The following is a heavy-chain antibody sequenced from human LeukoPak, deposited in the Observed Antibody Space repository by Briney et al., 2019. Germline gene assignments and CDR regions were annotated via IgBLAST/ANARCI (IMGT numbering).Heavy chain of an antibody. D-gene: IGHD5-18*01. Sequence: GGSLRLSCAASGFSVSSNYMSWVRQAPGKGLEWVSVIYSCGSTYYADSVKGRFTISRHNSKNTFYLQMDSLRAEDAAVYYCAKEAYRYGYFDYWGQGALVTVSS. J-gene: IGHJ4*02. V-gene: IGHV3-66*03. CDR1: GFSVSSNY. CDR3: AKEAYRYGYFDY. CDR2: IYSCGST.